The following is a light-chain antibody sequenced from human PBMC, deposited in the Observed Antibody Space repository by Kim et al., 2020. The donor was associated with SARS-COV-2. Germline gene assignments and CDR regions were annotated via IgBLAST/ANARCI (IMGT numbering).Light chain of an antibody. Sequence: AWGQTGRIRGQGDSLRSDYTTWFQEKPGQAPIVVVYGKNNRPSGIPARFSGSSSGNTASLTITGTQAGDEADYYCNSRDNNDNVLFGGGTRLTVL. CDR3: NSRDNNDNVL. J-gene: IGLJ2*01. V-gene: IGLV3-19*01. CDR2: GKN. CDR1: SLRSDY.